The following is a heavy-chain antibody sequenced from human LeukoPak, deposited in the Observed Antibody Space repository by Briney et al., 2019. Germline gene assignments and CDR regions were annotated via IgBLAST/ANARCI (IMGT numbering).Heavy chain of an antibody. Sequence: PGRSLRLSCAASGFTFSSYSMNWVRQAPGKGLEWVSSISSSSSYIYYADSVKGRFTISRDNAKNSLYLQMNSLRAEDTAVYYCARDLPGGRGGGYFNYYYYYGMDVWGQGTTVTVSS. V-gene: IGHV3-21*04. CDR2: ISSSSSYI. CDR1: GFTFSSYS. D-gene: IGHD5-12*01. CDR3: ARDLPGGRGGGYFNYYYYYGMDV. J-gene: IGHJ6*02.